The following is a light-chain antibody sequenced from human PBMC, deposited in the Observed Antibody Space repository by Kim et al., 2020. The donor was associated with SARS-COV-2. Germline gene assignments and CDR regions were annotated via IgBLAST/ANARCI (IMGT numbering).Light chain of an antibody. Sequence: SSELTQDPAVSVALGQTVRITCQGDSLRKCYATWYQQRPGQAPTLVLYGKYDRPSGIPDRFSGSASGNTASLTITGAQAEDEGDYYCSSRDSSGDHVVFGGGTKVTVL. J-gene: IGLJ3*02. V-gene: IGLV3-19*01. CDR3: SSRDSSGDHVV. CDR2: GKY. CDR1: SLRKCY.